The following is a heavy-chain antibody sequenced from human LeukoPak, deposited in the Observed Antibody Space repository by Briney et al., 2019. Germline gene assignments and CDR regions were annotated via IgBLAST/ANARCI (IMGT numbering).Heavy chain of an antibody. J-gene: IGHJ6*03. CDR1: GYSISNGYY. Sequence: KSSETLSLTCAVSGYSISNGYYWVWIRQPPGRGREWIGSLYHSDSAYYNTSLRSRVSMSVDTSKNQFSLTLSFVTAADTAVYYCARQHDSYYYYYIDVRGSGTTVTVSS. CDR3: ARQHDSYYYYYIDV. CDR2: LYHSDSA. V-gene: IGHV4-38-2*01.